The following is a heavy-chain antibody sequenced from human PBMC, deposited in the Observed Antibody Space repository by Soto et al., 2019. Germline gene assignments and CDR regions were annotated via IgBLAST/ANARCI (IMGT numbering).Heavy chain of an antibody. CDR1: GGSFSGYY. V-gene: IGHV4-34*01. CDR3: ARVSGIYYYGMDV. Sequence: QVQLQQWGAGLLKPSETLSLTCAVYGGSFSGYYWSWIRQPPGKGLEWIGEINHSGSTNYNPSLKIRVTISVDPSTHQFSLKLSSVTAADTAVYYCARVSGIYYYGMDVWGQGTTVTVSS. CDR2: INHSGST. D-gene: IGHD3-10*01. J-gene: IGHJ6*02.